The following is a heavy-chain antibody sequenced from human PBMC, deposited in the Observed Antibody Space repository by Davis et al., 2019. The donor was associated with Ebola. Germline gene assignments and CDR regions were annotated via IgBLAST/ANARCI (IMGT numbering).Heavy chain of an antibody. V-gene: IGHV3-21*01. D-gene: IGHD3-22*01. J-gene: IGHJ3*02. CDR2: ISSGSYFI. Sequence: GESLKISCAASGFTFSSYDMNWVRQAPGKGLEWVSSISSGSYFIYYADSLKGRFTISRDNAKNSLYLQIDSLRAEDTAVYRCARGGYYDSNGYSHAAFDTWGQGTMVTVSS. CDR3: ARGGYYDSNGYSHAAFDT. CDR1: GFTFSSYD.